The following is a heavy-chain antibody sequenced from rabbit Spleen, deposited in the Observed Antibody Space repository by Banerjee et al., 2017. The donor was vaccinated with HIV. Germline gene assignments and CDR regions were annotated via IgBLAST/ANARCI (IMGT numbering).Heavy chain of an antibody. CDR2: IDPVFGSP. J-gene: IGHJ4*01. CDR1: GFDFGSYG. CDR3: VRGWSGGIDNYVDYFNL. V-gene: IGHV1S47*01. D-gene: IGHD4-2*01. Sequence: QEQLVESGGGLVQPEGSLTLTCTASGFDFGSYGMCWVRQAPGKGLEWIGYIDPVFGSPYYASCVNGRFTISSHNAQNTLYLQLNSLTAADTATYFCVRGWSGGIDNYVDYFNLWGQGTLVTVS.